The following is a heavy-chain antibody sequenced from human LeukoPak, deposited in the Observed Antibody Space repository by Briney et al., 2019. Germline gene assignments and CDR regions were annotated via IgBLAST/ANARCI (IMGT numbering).Heavy chain of an antibody. Sequence: GRSLRLSCAASGFTFSSYGMHWVRQAPGKGLEGVAVIWYDGSNKYYAASVKGRFTISRNNSKTTLYLQMNSLRAEDTAVYYCARDPCGGDCYSDYWGQGTLVTVSS. CDR3: ARDPCGGDCYSDY. CDR2: IWYDGSNK. CDR1: GFTFSSYG. D-gene: IGHD2-21*02. V-gene: IGHV3-33*01. J-gene: IGHJ4*02.